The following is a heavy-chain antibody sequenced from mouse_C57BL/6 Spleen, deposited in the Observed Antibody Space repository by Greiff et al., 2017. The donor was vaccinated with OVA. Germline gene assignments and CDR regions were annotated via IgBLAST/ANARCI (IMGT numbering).Heavy chain of an antibody. CDR1: GYTFTSYW. V-gene: IGHV1-52*01. CDR3: ARSYDGYYDY. Sequence: VQLQQPGAELVRPGSSVKLSCKASGYTFTSYWMHWVKQRPIQGLEWIGNIDPSDSETHYNQKFKDKATLTVDKSSSTAYMQLSSLTSEDSAVYYCARSYDGYYDYWGQGTTLTVSS. J-gene: IGHJ2*01. D-gene: IGHD2-3*01. CDR2: IDPSDSET.